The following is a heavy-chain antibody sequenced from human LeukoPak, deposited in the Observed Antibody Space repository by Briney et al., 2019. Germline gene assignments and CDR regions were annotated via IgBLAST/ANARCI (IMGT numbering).Heavy chain of an antibody. Sequence: PGGSLRLSCASSGXTFSNYWVSWVRQAPGKGLEWVDNIKEDGSEKDYVDSVKCRFTFSRDNAKNSLYLQMNGLRAEDMAVYYCARLAAGSDYFDYWGQGTLVTVSS. CDR1: GXTFSNYW. D-gene: IGHD6-13*01. CDR3: ARLAAGSDYFDY. V-gene: IGHV3-7*04. CDR2: IKEDGSEK. J-gene: IGHJ4*02.